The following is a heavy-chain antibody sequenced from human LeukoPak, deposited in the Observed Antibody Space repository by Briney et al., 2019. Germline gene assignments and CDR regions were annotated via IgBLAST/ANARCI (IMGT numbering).Heavy chain of an antibody. CDR1: GGSFSGYY. V-gene: IGHV4-34*01. CDR2: INHSGST. J-gene: IGHJ4*02. CDR3: ARFIAAGSERYFDY. Sequence: PSETLSLTCAVYGGSFSGYYWSWIRQPPGKGLEWIGEINHSGSTNYNPSLKSRVTISVDTSKDQFSLKLSSVTAADTAVYYCARFIAAGSERYFDYWGQGTLVTVSS. D-gene: IGHD6-13*01.